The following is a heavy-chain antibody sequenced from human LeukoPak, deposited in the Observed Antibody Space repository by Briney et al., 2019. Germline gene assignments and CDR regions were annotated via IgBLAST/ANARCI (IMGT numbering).Heavy chain of an antibody. V-gene: IGHV1-69*01. CDR1: GGTFSSYA. J-gene: IGHJ4*02. Sequence: SVKVSCKASGGTFSSYAISWVRQAPGQGLEWMGGIIPIFGTANYAQKFQGRVTITADESTSTAYMELSSLRSEDTAVYYCARIMYYYDSSSYHGEYYFDYWGQGTLVTVSS. CDR2: IIPIFGTA. CDR3: ARIMYYYDSSSYHGEYYFDY. D-gene: IGHD3-22*01.